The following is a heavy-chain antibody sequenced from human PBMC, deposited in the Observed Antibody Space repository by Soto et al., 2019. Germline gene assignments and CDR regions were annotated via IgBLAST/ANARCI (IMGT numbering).Heavy chain of an antibody. CDR3: ARRSNYGGTNIDY. V-gene: IGHV4-34*01. D-gene: IGHD4-4*01. Sequence: SETLSLTCAVYGGSFSGYYWSWIRQPPGKGLEWIGEINHSGSTNYNPSLKSRVTLSVDMSKNQFSLKLSSVTAADTAVYYCARRSNYGGTNIDYWGQGTLVTVSS. J-gene: IGHJ4*02. CDR1: GGSFSGYY. CDR2: INHSGST.